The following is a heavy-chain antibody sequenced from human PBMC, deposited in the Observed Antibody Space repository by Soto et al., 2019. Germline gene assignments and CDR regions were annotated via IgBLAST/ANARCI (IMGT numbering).Heavy chain of an antibody. CDR3: ARVNSSSWYEVHQRYYYYGMDV. CDR2: ISYDGSNK. V-gene: IGHV3-30*19. Sequence: GGSLRLSCAASGFTFSSYGMHWVRQAPGKGLEWVAVISYDGSNKYYADSVKGRFTISRDNSKNTLYLQMNSLRAEDTAVYYCARVNSSSWYEVHQRYYYYGMDVWGQGTTVTVSS. D-gene: IGHD6-13*01. CDR1: GFTFSSYG. J-gene: IGHJ6*02.